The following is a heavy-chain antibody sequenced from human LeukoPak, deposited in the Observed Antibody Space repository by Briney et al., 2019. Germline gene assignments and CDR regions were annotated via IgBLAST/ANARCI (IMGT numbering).Heavy chain of an antibody. V-gene: IGHV1-8*03. CDR1: GYTFTSCD. Sequence: ASVKVSCKASGYTFTSCDINWVRQATGQGLEWMGWMNPNSGNTGYAQKFQGRVTITRNTSISTAYMELSSLRSEDTAVYYCARGVRVVVPAATRYYFDYWGQGTLVTVSS. J-gene: IGHJ4*02. CDR3: ARGVRVVVPAATRYYFDY. D-gene: IGHD2-2*01. CDR2: MNPNSGNT.